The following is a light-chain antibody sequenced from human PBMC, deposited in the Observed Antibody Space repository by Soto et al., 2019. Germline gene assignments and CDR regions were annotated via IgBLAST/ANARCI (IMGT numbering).Light chain of an antibody. CDR2: GAS. J-gene: IGKJ4*01. Sequence: DIPLTQSPSFLSASVGDRVTITCRASQGISSYLAWYQQRPGKAPKLLIYGASTLQSGVPSRFSGSGSGTEFTLTVSSLQPEDFTTYYCQQFNSCPLTFGGRTKVEIK. CDR1: QGISSY. CDR3: QQFNSCPLT. V-gene: IGKV1-9*01.